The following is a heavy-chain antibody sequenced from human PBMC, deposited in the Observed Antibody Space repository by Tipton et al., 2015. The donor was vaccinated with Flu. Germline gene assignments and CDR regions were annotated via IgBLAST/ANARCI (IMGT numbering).Heavy chain of an antibody. CDR1: GFTFSSYA. Sequence: SLRLSCAASGFTFSSYAMSWVRQAPGKGLEWVSAISGSGGSTYYADSVKGRFTISRDNSKNTLYLQMNSLRAEDTAVYYCARDLGSVVPAAIFDYWGQGTLVTVSS. J-gene: IGHJ4*02. CDR2: ISGSGGST. V-gene: IGHV3-23*01. CDR3: ARDLGSVVPAAIFDY. D-gene: IGHD2-2*01.